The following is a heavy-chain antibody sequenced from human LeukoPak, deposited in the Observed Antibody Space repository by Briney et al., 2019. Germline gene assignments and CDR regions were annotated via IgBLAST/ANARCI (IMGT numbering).Heavy chain of an antibody. CDR3: ARGRESGTDRWFDP. CDR1: GGSFSGYY. V-gene: IGHV4-34*01. CDR2: INHSGST. J-gene: IGHJ5*02. D-gene: IGHD1-1*01. Sequence: SETLSLTCAVYGGSFSGYYWSWIRQPPGRGLEWIGEINHSGSTNYNPSLKSRVTISVDTSKNQFSLKLSSVTAADTAVYYCARGRESGTDRWFDPWGQGTLVTVSS.